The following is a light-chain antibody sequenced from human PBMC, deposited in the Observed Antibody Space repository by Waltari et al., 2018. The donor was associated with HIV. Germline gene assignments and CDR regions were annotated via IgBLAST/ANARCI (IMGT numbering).Light chain of an antibody. V-gene: IGLV1-47*01. Sequence: QPGLTRPPSVSGTPGQRLTIPCSGNKSNLGRNLVYWYRHVPGTAPRLLVDRNDQRPSGVFDRFSGSRSGASASLVIGGLRVDDEGDYYCASWDDGLRGHVFGGGTTVSV. J-gene: IGLJ1*01. CDR2: RND. CDR1: KSNLGRNL. CDR3: ASWDDGLRGHV.